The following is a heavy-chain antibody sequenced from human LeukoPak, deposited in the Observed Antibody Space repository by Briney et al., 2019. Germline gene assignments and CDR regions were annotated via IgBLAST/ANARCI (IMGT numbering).Heavy chain of an antibody. J-gene: IGHJ4*02. D-gene: IGHD7-27*01. CDR1: GFAFSDFS. CDR3: ARDDNWGFDY. Sequence: PGGSLRLSCAASGFAFSDFSMNWVRQAPGKGLEWVADIRGSRSVLGSGDYYADSVKGRFTISRDDAKNSLYLQMNSLRAEDTAFYYCARDDNWGFDYWGQGALVTVSS. V-gene: IGHV3-21*05. CDR2: IRGSRSVL.